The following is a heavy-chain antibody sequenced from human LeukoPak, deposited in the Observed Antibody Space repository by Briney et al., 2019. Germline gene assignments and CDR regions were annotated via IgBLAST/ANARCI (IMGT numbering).Heavy chain of an antibody. CDR3: ATDQKLSGSSLDY. J-gene: IGHJ4*02. Sequence: ASVKVSCKVSGYTLTELSMHWVRQAPGKGLEWMGGFDPEDGETIYAQKVQGRVTMTEDTSTDTAYMELSSLRSEDTAVYYCATDQKLSGSSLDYWGQGTLVTVSS. CDR2: FDPEDGET. V-gene: IGHV1-24*01. D-gene: IGHD1-26*01. CDR1: GYTLTELS.